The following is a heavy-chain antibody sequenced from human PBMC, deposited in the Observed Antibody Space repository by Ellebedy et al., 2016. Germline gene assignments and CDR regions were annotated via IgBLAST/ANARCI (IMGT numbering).Heavy chain of an antibody. V-gene: IGHV4-34*01. CDR2: INHSGST. CDR3: ASRKPPWKSWYFDL. CDR1: GGSFSGYY. D-gene: IGHD1-1*01. J-gene: IGHJ2*01. Sequence: SETLSLTXAVYGGSFSGYYWSWIRQPPGKGLEWIGEINHSGSTNYNPSLKSRVTISVDTSKNQFSLKLSSVTAADTAVYYCASRKPPWKSWYFDLWGRGTLVTVSS.